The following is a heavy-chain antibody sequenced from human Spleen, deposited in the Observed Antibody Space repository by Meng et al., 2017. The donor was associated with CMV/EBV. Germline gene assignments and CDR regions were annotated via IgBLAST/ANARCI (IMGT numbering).Heavy chain of an antibody. CDR1: GYVFSSYW. J-gene: IGHJ4*02. D-gene: IGHD1-1*01. Sequence: GESLKISCKGSGYVFSSYWIGWARQMPGKGLEWMGIIYPGDSDTRYSPSFQGQVTISVDESTKTAYLQWSSLKASDTAIYYCATSARPERAHMDYFDFWGQGTLVTVSS. CDR3: ATSARPERAHMDYFDF. V-gene: IGHV5-51*01. CDR2: IYPGDSDT.